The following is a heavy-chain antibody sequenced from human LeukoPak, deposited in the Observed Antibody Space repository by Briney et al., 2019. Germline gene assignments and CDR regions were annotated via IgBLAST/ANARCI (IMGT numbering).Heavy chain of an antibody. CDR3: ARRDILTETGLDY. CDR2: IYYSGST. Sequence: SQTLSLTCTVSGGSISSGGYYWSWIRQHPGKGLEWIGYIYYSGSTYYNPSLKSRVTISVDTSKNQFSLKLSSVTAADTAVYYCARRDILTETGLDYWGQGTLVTVSS. V-gene: IGHV4-31*03. J-gene: IGHJ4*02. D-gene: IGHD3-9*01. CDR1: GGSISSGGYY.